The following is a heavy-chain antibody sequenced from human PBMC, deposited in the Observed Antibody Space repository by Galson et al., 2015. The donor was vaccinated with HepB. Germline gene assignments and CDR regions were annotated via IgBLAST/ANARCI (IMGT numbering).Heavy chain of an antibody. V-gene: IGHV1-46*01. Sequence: SVKVSCKASGYTFTSYYMHWVRQAPGQGLEWMGIINPNTGNTKYAQKFQDRVTMTRDTSTSTVYMELSSLRSEDTAVYYCGRTPYDGSGYFDLWGRGSLVTVSS. D-gene: IGHD4-23*01. CDR3: GRTPYDGSGYFDL. CDR2: INPNTGNT. CDR1: GYTFTSYY. J-gene: IGHJ2*01.